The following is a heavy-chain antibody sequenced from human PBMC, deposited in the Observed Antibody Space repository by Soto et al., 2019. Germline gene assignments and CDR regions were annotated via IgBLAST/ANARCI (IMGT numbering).Heavy chain of an antibody. Sequence: PGGSLRLSCAASGFTFSSYDMHWVRQAPGKGLEWVAVISYDGSNKYYADSVKGRFTISRDNSKNTLYLQMNSLRAEDTAVYYCAKARSDSFTAAINYWGQGTLVTVSS. CDR1: GFTFSSYD. CDR3: AKARSDSFTAAINY. J-gene: IGHJ4*02. CDR2: ISYDGSNK. V-gene: IGHV3-30*18. D-gene: IGHD2-2*01.